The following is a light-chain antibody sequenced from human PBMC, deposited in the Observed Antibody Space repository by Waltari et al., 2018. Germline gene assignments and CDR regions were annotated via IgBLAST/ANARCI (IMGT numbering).Light chain of an antibody. CDR2: KSY. Sequence: DIQMTQSPSTLSASIGDRVTITCRASQIITTWLAWYQQKPGKAPKLLIYKSYTLESGVPSRFSGSGSGTEFTLTISSLQPDDFATYYCQQYNTYWTFVQGTKVEIK. CDR3: QQYNTYWT. V-gene: IGKV1-5*03. CDR1: QIITTW. J-gene: IGKJ1*01.